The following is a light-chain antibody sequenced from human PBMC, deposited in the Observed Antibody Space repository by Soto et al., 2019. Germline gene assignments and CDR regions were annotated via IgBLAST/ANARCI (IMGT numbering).Light chain of an antibody. J-gene: IGLJ2*01. Sequence: QSVLTQSPSASASLGASVKLTCTLSSGHRTYAIAWHQQQPENGPRYLMNLNSDGRHTKGDGIPDRFSGSSSGTERYLTISSLQSEDEADYYCQTWGTGLLVFGGGTKVTVL. CDR2: LNSDGRH. CDR3: QTWGTGLLV. CDR1: SGHRTYA. V-gene: IGLV4-69*01.